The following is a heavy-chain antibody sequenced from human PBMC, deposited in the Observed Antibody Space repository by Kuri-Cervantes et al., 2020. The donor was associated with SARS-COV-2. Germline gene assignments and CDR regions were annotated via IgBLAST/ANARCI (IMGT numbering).Heavy chain of an antibody. Sequence: GESLKISCAASGFTFSDYYMTWIRQAPGKGLEWVSYISSSSSYIYYADSVKGRFTISRDNAKNSLYLQMNSLRAEDTAVYYCAKTQGDVVTPLLWGFFDYWGQGTLVTVSS. V-gene: IGHV3-11*03. J-gene: IGHJ4*02. CDR2: ISSSSSYI. D-gene: IGHD4-23*01. CDR1: GFTFSDYY. CDR3: AKTQGDVVTPLLWGFFDY.